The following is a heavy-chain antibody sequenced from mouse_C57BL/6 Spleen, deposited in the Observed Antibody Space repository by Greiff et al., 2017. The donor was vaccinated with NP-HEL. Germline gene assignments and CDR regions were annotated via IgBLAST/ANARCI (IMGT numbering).Heavy chain of an antibody. V-gene: IGHV1-81*01. Sequence: QVQLQQSGAELARPGASVKLSCKASGYTFTSYGISWVKQRTGQGLEWIGEIYPRSGNTYYNEKFKGKATLTADKSSSTAYMELRSLTSEDSAVYFCASGDYGSSYGYFDYWGQGTTLTVSS. CDR3: ASGDYGSSYGYFDY. D-gene: IGHD1-1*01. CDR1: GYTFTSYG. CDR2: IYPRSGNT. J-gene: IGHJ2*01.